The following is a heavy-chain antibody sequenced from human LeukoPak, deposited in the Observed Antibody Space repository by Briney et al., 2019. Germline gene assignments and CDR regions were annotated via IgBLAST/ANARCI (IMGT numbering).Heavy chain of an antibody. CDR3: ARVMDIVATTPFSFDP. CDR2: ISSSSSYI. Sequence: GGSLRLSCAASGFTFSSYSMNWVRQAPGKGLEWVSSISSSSSYIYYADSVKGRFTISRDNAKNSLYLQMNSLRAEDTAVYYCARVMDIVATTPFSFDPWGQGTLVTVSS. CDR1: GFTFSSYS. J-gene: IGHJ5*02. V-gene: IGHV3-21*01. D-gene: IGHD5-12*01.